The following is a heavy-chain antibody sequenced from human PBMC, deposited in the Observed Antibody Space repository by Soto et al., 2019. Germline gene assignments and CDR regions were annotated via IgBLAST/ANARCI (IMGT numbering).Heavy chain of an antibody. J-gene: IGHJ5*02. D-gene: IGHD4-17*01. CDR1: GGSISSGGYY. Sequence: SETLSLTCTVSGGSISSGGYYWSWIRQHPGKGLEWIGYIYYSGSTYYNPSLKSRVTISVDTSKNQFSLKLSSVTAADTAVYYCARVALDYGGNSGWFDPWGQGTLVTVSS. CDR3: ARVALDYGGNSGWFDP. CDR2: IYYSGST. V-gene: IGHV4-31*03.